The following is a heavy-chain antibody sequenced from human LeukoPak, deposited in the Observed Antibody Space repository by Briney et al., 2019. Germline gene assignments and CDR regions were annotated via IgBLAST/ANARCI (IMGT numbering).Heavy chain of an antibody. D-gene: IGHD3-22*01. V-gene: IGHV1-2*02. CDR3: ARGGLENGYHSNDGFDV. CDR2: INPNSGGT. J-gene: IGHJ3*01. Sequence: GASVKVSCKASGYTFTGYYMHWVRQAPGQGLEWMGWINPNSGGTNYAQKFQGRVTMSVDTSRNQFSLKLSSVTAADTAVYYCARGGLENGYHSNDGFDVWGQGTMVTVSS. CDR1: GYTFTGYY.